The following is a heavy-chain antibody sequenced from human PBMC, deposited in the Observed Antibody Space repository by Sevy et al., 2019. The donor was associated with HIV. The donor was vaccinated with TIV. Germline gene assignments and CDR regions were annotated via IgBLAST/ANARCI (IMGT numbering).Heavy chain of an antibody. V-gene: IGHV1-46*01. Sequence: ASVKVSCKASGYTFTSYYMHWVRQAPGQGLEWMGIINPSGGSTRYAQKFQGRVTMTRDTSTSTVYMELSSLRSEDTAVYYCAKISGAATANQTYHFDYWGQGALVTVSS. D-gene: IGHD2-21*02. CDR2: INPSGGST. J-gene: IGHJ4*02. CDR1: GYTFTSYY. CDR3: AKISGAATANQTYHFDY.